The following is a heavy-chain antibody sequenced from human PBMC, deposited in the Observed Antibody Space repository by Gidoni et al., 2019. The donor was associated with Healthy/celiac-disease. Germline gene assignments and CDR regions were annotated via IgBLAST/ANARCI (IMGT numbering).Heavy chain of an antibody. CDR1: GFTFSSYA. J-gene: IGHJ4*02. CDR2: ISGSGGST. V-gene: IGHV3-23*01. D-gene: IGHD3-22*01. CDR3: AKGPLRDYYDSSGYAMFFDY. Sequence: EVQLLESGGGLVQPGGSLRLSCAASGFTFSSYAMSWVRQAPGKGLEWVSAISGSGGSTYYADSVKGRFTISRDNSKNTLYLQMNILRAEDTAVYYCAKGPLRDYYDSSGYAMFFDYWGQGTLVTVSS.